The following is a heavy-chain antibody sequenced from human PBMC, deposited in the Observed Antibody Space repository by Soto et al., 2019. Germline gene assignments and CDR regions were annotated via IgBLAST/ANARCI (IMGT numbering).Heavy chain of an antibody. V-gene: IGHV5-51*01. D-gene: IGHD3-9*01. CDR1: GYSFTSYW. Sequence: PGESLKISCKGSGYSFTSYWIGWVRHMPGKGLEWMGIIYPGDSDTRNSPSFQGQVTTTADKSISTAYLQWSSLKASDTAMYYCARGLRGDILTGSFDYWGQGTLVTVSS. J-gene: IGHJ4*02. CDR3: ARGLRGDILTGSFDY. CDR2: IYPGDSDT.